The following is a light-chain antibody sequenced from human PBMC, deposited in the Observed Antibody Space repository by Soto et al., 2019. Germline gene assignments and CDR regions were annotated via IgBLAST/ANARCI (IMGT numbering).Light chain of an antibody. J-gene: IGKJ1*01. CDR1: QSLANW. V-gene: IGKV1-5*01. CDR3: QQYDNYWT. Sequence: ITTTQSPTGLPASVGDSVTITFRASQSLANWLAWYQNKPGKAHKLLIYEASSLESGVPSRLSGSGSGTEFTLTIDSLQPEDFAFDYCQQYDNYWTVRHGTKVEI. CDR2: EAS.